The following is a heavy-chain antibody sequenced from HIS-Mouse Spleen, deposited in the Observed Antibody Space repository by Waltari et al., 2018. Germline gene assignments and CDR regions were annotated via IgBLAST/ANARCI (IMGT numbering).Heavy chain of an antibody. CDR2: IYYSGST. Sequence: QLQLQESGPGLVKPSETLSLTCPVSGGSISSSSYYRGWIRQPPGKGLEWIGSIYYSGSTYYNPSLKSRVTISVDTSKNQFSLKLSSVTAADTAMYYCAREIPYSSSWYDWYFDLWGRGTLVTVSS. V-gene: IGHV4-39*07. CDR1: GGSISSSSYY. J-gene: IGHJ2*01. CDR3: AREIPYSSSWYDWYFDL. D-gene: IGHD6-13*01.